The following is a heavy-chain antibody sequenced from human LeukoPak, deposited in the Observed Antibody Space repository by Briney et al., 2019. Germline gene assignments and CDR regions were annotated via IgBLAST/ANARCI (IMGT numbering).Heavy chain of an antibody. CDR1: GFTFGSYG. CDR3: ARDYYSRIDY. J-gene: IGHJ4*02. V-gene: IGHV3-33*01. D-gene: IGHD3-22*01. CDR2: IWYDGSNK. Sequence: GGSLRLSCAASGFTFGSYGMHWVRQAPGKGPEWVAIIWYDGSNKDYAGSVKGRFSISRDNSKNTLYLQMNSLRAEDMAVYYCARDYYSRIDYWGQGILVTVSS.